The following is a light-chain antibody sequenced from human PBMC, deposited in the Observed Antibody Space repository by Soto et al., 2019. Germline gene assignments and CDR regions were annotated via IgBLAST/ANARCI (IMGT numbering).Light chain of an antibody. V-gene: IGLV2-14*01. Sequence: VLTQPASVPGSPGQSITISCTGTSSDVGGYNYVSWYQQHPGKAPKLMTYEVSNRPSGVSNRFSGSKSGNTASLTISGLXAEDEADYYCSSYTSSSTLYVFGTGTKVTVL. J-gene: IGLJ1*01. CDR2: EVS. CDR3: SSYTSSSTLYV. CDR1: SSDVGGYNY.